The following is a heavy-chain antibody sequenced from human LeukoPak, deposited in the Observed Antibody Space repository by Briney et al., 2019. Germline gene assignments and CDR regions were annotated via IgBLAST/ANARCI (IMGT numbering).Heavy chain of an antibody. Sequence: GGSLRLSCAASGFTFSNYAMHWVRQAPGKGLEWVTLISYDGSNKYYADSVKGRFTISRDNSKNTLYLQMNSLRAEDTAVYYCARDARQWPGDTFDVWGQGTMVTVSS. CDR3: ARDARQWPGDTFDV. D-gene: IGHD6-19*01. V-gene: IGHV3-30*04. CDR2: ISYDGSNK. J-gene: IGHJ3*01. CDR1: GFTFSNYA.